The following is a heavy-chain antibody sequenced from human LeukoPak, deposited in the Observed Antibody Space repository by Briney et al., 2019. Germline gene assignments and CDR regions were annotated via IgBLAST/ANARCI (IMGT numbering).Heavy chain of an antibody. CDR1: GGTFSSYA. J-gene: IGHJ6*03. D-gene: IGHD1-26*01. V-gene: IGHV1-69*01. Sequence: SSVKVSCKASGGTFSSYAISWVRQAPGQGLEWMGGIIPIFGTANYAQKFQGRVTITADESTSTAYMELSSLRSEDTAVYYCAGGRPYSGSYFGGLYYYMDVWGKGTTVTVSS. CDR3: AGGRPYSGSYFGGLYYYMDV. CDR2: IIPIFGTA.